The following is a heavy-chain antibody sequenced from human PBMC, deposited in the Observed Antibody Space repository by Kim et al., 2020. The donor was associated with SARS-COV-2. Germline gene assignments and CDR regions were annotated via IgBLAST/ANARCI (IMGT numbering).Heavy chain of an antibody. Sequence: GGSLRLSCAASGFTFSSYAMSWVRQAPGKGLEWVSAISGSGGSTYYADSVKGRFTISRDNSKNTLYLQMNSLRAEDTAVYYCAKVRSLSITMIWAPDAFDIWGQGTMVTVSS. D-gene: IGHD3-22*01. CDR1: GFTFSSYA. J-gene: IGHJ3*02. CDR2: ISGSGGST. V-gene: IGHV3-23*01. CDR3: AKVRSLSITMIWAPDAFDI.